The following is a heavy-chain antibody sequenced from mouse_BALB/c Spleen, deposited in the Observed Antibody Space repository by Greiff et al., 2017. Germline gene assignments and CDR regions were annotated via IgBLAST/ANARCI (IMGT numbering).Heavy chain of an antibody. CDR1: GFTFSSFG. J-gene: IGHJ4*01. V-gene: IGHV5-17*02. D-gene: IGHD2-3*01. Sequence: DVHLVESGGGLVQPGGSRKLSCAASGFTFSSFGMHWVRQAPEKGLEWVAYISSGSSTIYYADTVKGRFTISRDNPKNTLFLQMTSLRSEDTAMYYCARRWLLKGVYAMDYWGQGTSVTVSS. CDR2: ISSGSSTI. CDR3: ARRWLLKGVYAMDY.